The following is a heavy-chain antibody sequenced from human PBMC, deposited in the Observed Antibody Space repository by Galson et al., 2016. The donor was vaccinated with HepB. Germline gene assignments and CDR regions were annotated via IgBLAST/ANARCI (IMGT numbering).Heavy chain of an antibody. CDR3: ATNGDGYNYFLY. Sequence: SLRLSCAGSGFIFSTYAMNWVRQAPGKGLEWVSSIRGSGGGIDYADSVKGRFTISRDNSKNTFYLQMSSLRAEDTAVYYCATNGDGYNYFLYWGQGTLVTVSS. V-gene: IGHV3-23*01. CDR1: GFIFSTYA. J-gene: IGHJ4*02. D-gene: IGHD5-24*01. CDR2: IRGSGGGI.